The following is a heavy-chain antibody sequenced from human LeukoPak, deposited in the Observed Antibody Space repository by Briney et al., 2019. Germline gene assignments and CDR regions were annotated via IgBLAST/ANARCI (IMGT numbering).Heavy chain of an antibody. CDR1: GGSISSSSYY. J-gene: IGHJ4*02. D-gene: IGHD2-15*01. V-gene: IGHV4-39*07. CDR3: AAASLVVAANS. Sequence: SETLSLTCTVSGGSISSSSYYWGWIRQPPGKGLEWIGSIYYSGSTYYNPSLKSRVTISVDTSKNQFSLKLSSVTAADTAVYYCAAASLVVAANSWGQGTLVTVSS. CDR2: IYYSGST.